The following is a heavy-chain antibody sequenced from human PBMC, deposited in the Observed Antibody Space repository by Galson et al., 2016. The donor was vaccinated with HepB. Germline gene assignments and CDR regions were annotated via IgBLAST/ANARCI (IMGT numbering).Heavy chain of an antibody. V-gene: IGHV3-21*01. CDR2: INYSGSYI. D-gene: IGHD3-22*01. J-gene: IGHJ4*02. CDR1: GFSFRSYN. CDR3: STGEDSSGYYRDFDY. Sequence: SLRLPCAASGFSFRSYNMNWVRQAPGKGLEWVSSINYSGSYIFYADSVKGRFTISRDNAKNSLYLQMNGLRAEDTAVYYCSTGEDSSGYYRDFDYWGQGTLVTVSS.